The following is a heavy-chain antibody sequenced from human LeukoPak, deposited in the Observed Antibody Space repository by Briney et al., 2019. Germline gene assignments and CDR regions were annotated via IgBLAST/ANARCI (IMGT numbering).Heavy chain of an antibody. J-gene: IGHJ4*02. CDR2: ISSSSSTI. V-gene: IGHV3-48*01. D-gene: IGHD3-10*01. CDR3: ARRGQGFGELWPTADFDY. Sequence: PGGSLRLSCAASGFTFSSYAMSWVRQAPGKGLEWVSYISSSSSTIYYADSVKGRFTISGDNAKNSLYLQMNSLRAEDTAVYYCARRGQGFGELWPTADFDYWGQGTLVTVSS. CDR1: GFTFSSYA.